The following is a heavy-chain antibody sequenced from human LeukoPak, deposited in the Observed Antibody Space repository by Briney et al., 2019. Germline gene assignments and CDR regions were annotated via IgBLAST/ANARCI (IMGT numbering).Heavy chain of an antibody. J-gene: IGHJ4*02. D-gene: IGHD6-13*01. CDR3: AKDRSSSSSPPFDY. CDR1: GFTFSSYS. V-gene: IGHV3-23*01. CDR2: ISGSGGST. Sequence: GGSLRLSCAASGFTFSSYSMNWVRQAPGKGLEWVSAISGSGGSTYYADSVKGRFTISRDNSKNTLYLQMNSLRAEDTAVYYCAKDRSSSSSPPFDYWGQGTLVTVSS.